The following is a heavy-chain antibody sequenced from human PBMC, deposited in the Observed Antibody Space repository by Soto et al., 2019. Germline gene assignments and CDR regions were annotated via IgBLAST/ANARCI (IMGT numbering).Heavy chain of an antibody. CDR3: AGTYSSGWYRGVPTPKYFQH. J-gene: IGHJ1*01. CDR2: INPSGGST. Sequence: ASVKVSCKXSGYTFTSYYMHWVRQAPGQGLEWMGIINPSGGSTSYAQKFQGRVTMTRDTSTSTVYMELSSLRSEDTAVYYCAGTYSSGWYRGVPTPKYFQHWGQGTLVTVSS. D-gene: IGHD6-19*01. V-gene: IGHV1-46*03. CDR1: GYTFTSYY.